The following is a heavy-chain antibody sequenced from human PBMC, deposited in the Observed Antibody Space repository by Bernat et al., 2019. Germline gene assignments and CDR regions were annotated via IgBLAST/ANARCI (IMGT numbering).Heavy chain of an antibody. CDR3: AREPPGD. V-gene: IGHV4-61*02. CDR1: GGSISSGNFY. J-gene: IGHJ4*02. CDR2: IYTSGST. Sequence: QVQLQESGPGLVKPSQTLSLTCTVSGGSISSGNFYWGWIRQPAGKGLEWIGRIYTSGSTSYNPSLKSRVTISADTSKNQFSLKLSSGTAADTAVYYCAREPPGDWGQGTLVTVSS.